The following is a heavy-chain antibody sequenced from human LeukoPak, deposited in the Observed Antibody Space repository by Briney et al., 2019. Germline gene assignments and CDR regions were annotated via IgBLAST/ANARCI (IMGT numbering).Heavy chain of an antibody. CDR1: GGSFSGYY. V-gene: IGHV4-34*01. D-gene: IGHD3-9*01. CDR2: INHSGST. Sequence: SETLSLTCAVYGGSFSGYYWSWIRQPPGKGLEWIGEINHSGSTNYNPSLKSRVTISVDTSKSQFSLKLSSVTAADTAVYYCARLRLTGYAYFDYWGQGTLVTVSS. J-gene: IGHJ4*02. CDR3: ARLRLTGYAYFDY.